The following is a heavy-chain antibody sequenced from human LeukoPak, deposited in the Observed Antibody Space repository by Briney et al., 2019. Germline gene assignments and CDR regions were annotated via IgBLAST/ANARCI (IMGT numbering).Heavy chain of an antibody. J-gene: IGHJ4*02. Sequence: GGSLRLSCAASGFTFSSYAMSWVRQAPGKGLEWVSAISGSGGSTYYADSVKGRFTISRDNSKNTLYLQMNSLRAEDTAVYYCAKAVYYDFWSGYFFDYWSQGTLVTVSS. CDR3: AKAVYYDFWSGYFFDY. CDR1: GFTFSSYA. V-gene: IGHV3-23*01. CDR2: ISGSGGST. D-gene: IGHD3-3*01.